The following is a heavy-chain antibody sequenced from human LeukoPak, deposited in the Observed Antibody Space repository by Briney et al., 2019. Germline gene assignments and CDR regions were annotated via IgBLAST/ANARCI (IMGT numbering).Heavy chain of an antibody. D-gene: IGHD6-19*01. J-gene: IGHJ6*03. CDR2: IYYSGST. V-gene: IGHV4-39*01. Sequence: SETLSLTCTVSGGSISSNSYYWGWIRQPPGKGLKWIGSIYYSGSTYYNPSLKSRVTISVDTSKNQFSLKLNSATAADTAVYYCARVTSASGYSSTYYYYYYMDVWGKGTTVTISS. CDR3: ARVTSASGYSSTYYYYYYMDV. CDR1: GGSISSNSYY.